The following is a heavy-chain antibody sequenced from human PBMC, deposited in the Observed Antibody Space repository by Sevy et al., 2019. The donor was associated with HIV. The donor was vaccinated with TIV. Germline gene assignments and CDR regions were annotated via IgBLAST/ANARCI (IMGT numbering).Heavy chain of an antibody. Sequence: GGSLRLSCAASGFTFSSYAMHWVRQAPGKGLEWVAVISYDGSNKYYAYSVKGRFTISRDNSKNTLYLQMNSLRAEDTAVYYCARAVLPYCSGGSCYSNYGMDVWGQGTTVTVSS. CDR2: ISYDGSNK. V-gene: IGHV3-30-3*01. J-gene: IGHJ6*02. CDR1: GFTFSSYA. CDR3: ARAVLPYCSGGSCYSNYGMDV. D-gene: IGHD2-15*01.